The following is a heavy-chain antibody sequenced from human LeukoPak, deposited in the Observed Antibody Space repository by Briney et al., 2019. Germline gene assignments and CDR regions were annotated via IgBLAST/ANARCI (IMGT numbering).Heavy chain of an antibody. Sequence: SVKVSCKASGGTFSSYAISWVRQAPGQGLEWMGGIIPIFGTANYAQKFQGRVTITTDESTSTAYMELSSLRSEDTAVYYCAVDDYDFWSGPDYWGQGTLVTVSS. CDR1: GGTFSSYA. D-gene: IGHD3-3*01. CDR2: IIPIFGTA. J-gene: IGHJ4*02. V-gene: IGHV1-69*05. CDR3: AVDDYDFWSGPDY.